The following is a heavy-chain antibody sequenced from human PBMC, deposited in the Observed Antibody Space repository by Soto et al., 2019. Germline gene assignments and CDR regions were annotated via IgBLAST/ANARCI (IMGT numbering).Heavy chain of an antibody. CDR2: ISPSGTT. CDR1: SGSLSGYY. Sequence: SETLSLTCSLYSGSLSGYYWSWIRQPPGKGLEWIGEISPSGTTNYSPSLKSRVSISVDTSKNQFSLNLTSLTAAETAVYYCARNKKVSGSAQTRTDFWGQGSLVTVSS. CDR3: ARNKKVSGSAQTRTDF. J-gene: IGHJ4*02. V-gene: IGHV4-34*01. D-gene: IGHD3-10*01.